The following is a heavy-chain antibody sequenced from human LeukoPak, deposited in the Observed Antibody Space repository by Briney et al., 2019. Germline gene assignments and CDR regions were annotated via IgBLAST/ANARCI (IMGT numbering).Heavy chain of an antibody. CDR1: GGTFSSYA. CDR3: AGDRTQLWLPGYYYGMDV. D-gene: IGHD5-18*01. Sequence: GASVKVSCKASGGTFSSYAISWVRQAPGQGLEWMGRIIPILGIANYAQKFQGRVTITADKSTSTAYMELSSLRSEDTAVYYCAGDRTQLWLPGYYYGMDVWGQGTTVTVSS. J-gene: IGHJ6*02. CDR2: IIPILGIA. V-gene: IGHV1-69*04.